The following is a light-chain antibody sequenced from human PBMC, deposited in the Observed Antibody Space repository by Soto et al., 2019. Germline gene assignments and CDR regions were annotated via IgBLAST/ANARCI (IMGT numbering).Light chain of an antibody. CDR1: QNIKSNY. J-gene: IGKJ1*01. Sequence: NVLAPSPGPLSLSSRESATLSCRARQNIKSNYLAWYRQNPGQAARLLIYGSSNRAAGVPDRFSGSGSGSDVFLTITRRVPDDDAVNYYCQQGKSSLWTFGQGTKVDIK. CDR2: GSS. V-gene: IGKV3-20*01. CDR3: CQQGKSSLWT.